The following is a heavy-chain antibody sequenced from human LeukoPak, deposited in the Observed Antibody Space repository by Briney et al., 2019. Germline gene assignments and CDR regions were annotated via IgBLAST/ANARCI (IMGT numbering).Heavy chain of an antibody. J-gene: IGHJ4*02. CDR3: AKDNSDSVFRWLPYYFDY. D-gene: IGHD5-24*01. V-gene: IGHV3-23*01. Sequence: PGGSLRLSCAASGFTFSSYAMSWVRQAPGKGLEWVSAISGSGGSTYYADSVKGRFTISRDNSKNTLYLQMNSLRAEDTAVYYCAKDNSDSVFRWLPYYFDYWGQGTLVTVSS. CDR1: GFTFSSYA. CDR2: ISGSGGST.